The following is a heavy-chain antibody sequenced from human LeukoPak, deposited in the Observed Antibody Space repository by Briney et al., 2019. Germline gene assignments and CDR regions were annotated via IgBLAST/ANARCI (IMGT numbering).Heavy chain of an antibody. V-gene: IGHV1-69*04. Sequence: SVKVSCKASGGTFSSYAISWVRQAPGQGLEWMGRIIPILGIANYAQKFQGRVTITADKSTSTAYMELSSLRSEDTAVYYCARAINYYDSSGYWDYFDYWGQGTLVTVSS. CDR1: GGTFSSYA. J-gene: IGHJ4*02. CDR3: ARAINYYDSSGYWDYFDY. D-gene: IGHD3-22*01. CDR2: IIPILGIA.